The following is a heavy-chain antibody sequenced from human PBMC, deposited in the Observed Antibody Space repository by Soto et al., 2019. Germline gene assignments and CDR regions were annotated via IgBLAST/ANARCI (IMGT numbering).Heavy chain of an antibody. CDR2: ISSSGTTI. D-gene: IGHD3-3*01. CDR1: GFTLSGYA. V-gene: IGHV3-48*01. CDR3: ARESTIFGRPFDY. Sequence: PGGSLRLSCAASGFTLSGYAMNWVRQAPGKGLEWVSFISSSGTTISYADSVKGRFTISRDNSKNTLYLQMNSLRAEETAVYYCARESTIFGRPFDYWGQGTLVTVSS. J-gene: IGHJ4*02.